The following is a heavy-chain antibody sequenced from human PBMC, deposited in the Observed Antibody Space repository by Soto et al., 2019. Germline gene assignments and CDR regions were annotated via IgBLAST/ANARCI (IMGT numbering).Heavy chain of an antibody. Sequence: GGSLRLSCAASGFTFSSYSMNWVRQAPGKGLEWVSSISSSSSYIYYTDSVKGRFTISRDNAKNSLYLQMNSLRAEDTAVYYCARDLSDDYFGSGRTDDAFDIWGQGTMVTVSS. CDR2: ISSSSSYI. D-gene: IGHD3-10*01. CDR3: ARDLSDDYFGSGRTDDAFDI. CDR1: GFTFSSYS. V-gene: IGHV3-21*01. J-gene: IGHJ3*02.